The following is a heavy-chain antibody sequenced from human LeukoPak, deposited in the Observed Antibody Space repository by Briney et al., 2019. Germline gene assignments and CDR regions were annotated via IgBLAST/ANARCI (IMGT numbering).Heavy chain of an antibody. CDR3: ARRHPTSRGDSYGPSGY. Sequence: ASVKVSCKASGYTFTGYYMHWVRQAPGQGLEWRGRINPNSGGTNYAQKFQGRVTMTRDTSISTAYMELSRLRSDDTAVYYCARRHPTSRGDSYGPSGYWGQGTLDTVSS. CDR1: GYTFTGYY. J-gene: IGHJ4*02. D-gene: IGHD5-18*01. V-gene: IGHV1-2*06. CDR2: INPNSGGT.